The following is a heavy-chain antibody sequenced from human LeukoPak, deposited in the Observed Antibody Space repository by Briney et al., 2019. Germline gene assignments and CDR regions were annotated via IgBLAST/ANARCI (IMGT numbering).Heavy chain of an antibody. J-gene: IGHJ1*01. CDR1: GFTFRSYW. CDR2: IKQDGSEK. V-gene: IGHV3-7*01. CDR3: ARGYSSTWYVEYFQH. Sequence: GGSQRLSCAASGFTFRSYWMSWVRQAPGKGLEWVANIKQDGSEKYYVDSVKGRFTISRDNAKDSLYLQMNSLRAEDTAVYYCARGYSSTWYVEYFQHWGQGTLVTVSS. D-gene: IGHD6-13*01.